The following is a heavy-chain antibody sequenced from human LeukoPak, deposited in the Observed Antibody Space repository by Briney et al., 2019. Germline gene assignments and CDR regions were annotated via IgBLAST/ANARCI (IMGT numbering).Heavy chain of an antibody. CDR2: IYYSGST. D-gene: IGHD3-3*01. J-gene: IGHJ6*02. Sequence: SETLSLTCTVAGGSVSSGSYYWSWIRQPPGKGLEWIGYIYYSGSTNYNPSLKSRVTISVDTSKNQFSLKLSSVTAADTAVYYCAHSDFWSGYLDVWGQGTTVTVSS. CDR3: AHSDFWSGYLDV. V-gene: IGHV4-61*01. CDR1: GGSVSSGSYY.